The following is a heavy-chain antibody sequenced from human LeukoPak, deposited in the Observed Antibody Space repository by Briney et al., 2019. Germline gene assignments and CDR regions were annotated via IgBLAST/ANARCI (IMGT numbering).Heavy chain of an antibody. D-gene: IGHD5-18*01. V-gene: IGHV3-30-3*01. CDR1: GFTFSSYA. CDR2: ISYDGSNK. Sequence: GGSLRLSCAASGFTFSSYAMHWVRQAPGKGLEWVAVISYDGSNKYYADSVKGRFTISRDNSKNTLYLQMNSLRAEDTAVYYCARVPDLRGYIYWGQGTLVTVSS. CDR3: ARVPDLRGYIY. J-gene: IGHJ4*02.